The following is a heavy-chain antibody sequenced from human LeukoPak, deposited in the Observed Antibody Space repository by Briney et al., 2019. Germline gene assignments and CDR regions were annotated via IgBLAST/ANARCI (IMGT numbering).Heavy chain of an antibody. V-gene: IGHV3-30-3*01. Sequence: GRSLRLSCAASGFTFSSYAMHWVRQAPGKGLEWVAVISYDGSNKYYADSVKGRFTISRDNSKNTLYLQMNSLRAEDTAVYYCARDRPRDGYNTPDYWGQGTLVTVSS. CDR1: GFTFSSYA. J-gene: IGHJ4*02. CDR2: ISYDGSNK. D-gene: IGHD5-24*01. CDR3: ARDRPRDGYNTPDY.